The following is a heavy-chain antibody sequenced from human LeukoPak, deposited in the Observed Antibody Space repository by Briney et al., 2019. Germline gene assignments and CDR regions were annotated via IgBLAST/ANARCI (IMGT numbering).Heavy chain of an antibody. CDR3: AREFYSSGWYRNTAASPFDY. D-gene: IGHD6-19*01. J-gene: IGHJ4*02. Sequence: GGSLRLSCAASGFTFSSYWMSWVRQAPGKGLEWVANIKQDGSGKYYVDSVKGRFTISRDNAKNSLYLQMNSLRAEDTAVYYCAREFYSSGWYRNTAASPFDYWGQGTLVTVSS. CDR2: IKQDGSGK. V-gene: IGHV3-7*03. CDR1: GFTFSSYW.